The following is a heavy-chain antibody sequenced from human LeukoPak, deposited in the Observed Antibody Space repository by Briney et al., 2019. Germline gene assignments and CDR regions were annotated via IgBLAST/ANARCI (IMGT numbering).Heavy chain of an antibody. J-gene: IGHJ4*02. Sequence: ASVTVSCKASGYTFNSYGISWVRQAPGQGLEWMGWISAYNGNTNYAQKLQGRVTMTTETSTSTAYMELRSLKSDDQAVYYCARDCSGGSCYSGDYWGQGTLVTVSS. D-gene: IGHD2-15*01. CDR1: GYTFNSYG. V-gene: IGHV1-18*01. CDR2: ISAYNGNT. CDR3: ARDCSGGSCYSGDY.